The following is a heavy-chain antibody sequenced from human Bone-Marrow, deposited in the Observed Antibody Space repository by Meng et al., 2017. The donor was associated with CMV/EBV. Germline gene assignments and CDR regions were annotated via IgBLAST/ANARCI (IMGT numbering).Heavy chain of an antibody. Sequence: SETLSLTCTVSGGSISSYYWSWIRQPPGKGLEWIGYIYYSGSTNYNPSLKSRVTISVDTSKNQFSLKLSSVTAADTAVYYCARLGELAAAGDYWGQGTLVTVSS. CDR1: GGSISSYY. J-gene: IGHJ4*02. D-gene: IGHD6-13*01. CDR3: ARLGELAAAGDY. CDR2: IYYSGST. V-gene: IGHV4-59*08.